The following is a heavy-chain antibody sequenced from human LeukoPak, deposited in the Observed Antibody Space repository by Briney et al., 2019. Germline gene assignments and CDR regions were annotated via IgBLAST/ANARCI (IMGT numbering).Heavy chain of an antibody. CDR2: IRYDGSNK. V-gene: IGHV3-30*02. J-gene: IGHJ3*02. CDR1: GFTFSSYG. D-gene: IGHD2-2*01. CDR3: AKGDIVVVPAASLAHASDI. Sequence: PGGSLRLSCAASGFTFSSYGMHWVRQAPGKGLEWVAFIRYDGSNKYYADSVKGRFTISRDNSKNTLYLQMNSLRAEDTAVYYCAKGDIVVVPAASLAHASDIWGQGTMVTVSS.